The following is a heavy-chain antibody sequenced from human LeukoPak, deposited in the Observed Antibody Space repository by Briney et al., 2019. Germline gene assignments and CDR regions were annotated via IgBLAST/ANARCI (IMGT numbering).Heavy chain of an antibody. CDR2: IKQDGSEK. Sequence: PGGSLRLSCAASGFTFSSYAMSWVRQAPGKGLEWVANIKQDGSEKYYVDSVKGRFTISRDNAQNSLYLQMNSLRAEDTAVYYCVRDLAGPPQEAFDIWGQGTVVTASS. V-gene: IGHV3-7*01. CDR3: VRDLAGPPQEAFDI. J-gene: IGHJ3*02. CDR1: GFTFSSYA.